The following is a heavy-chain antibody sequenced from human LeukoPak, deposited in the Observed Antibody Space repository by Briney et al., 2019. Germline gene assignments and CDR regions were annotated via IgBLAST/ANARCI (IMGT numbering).Heavy chain of an antibody. CDR1: GFTFSSYW. Sequence: GGSLRLSCAASGFTFSSYWMSWVRQAPGKGLEWVANIKQDGSEKYYVDSVKGRFTISRDNAKNSLYLQMNSLRAEDTAVYYCARGIYYDFSSRLDYFDYWGQGTLVTVSS. V-gene: IGHV3-7*01. CDR2: IKQDGSEK. J-gene: IGHJ4*02. CDR3: ARGIYYDFSSRLDYFDY. D-gene: IGHD3-3*01.